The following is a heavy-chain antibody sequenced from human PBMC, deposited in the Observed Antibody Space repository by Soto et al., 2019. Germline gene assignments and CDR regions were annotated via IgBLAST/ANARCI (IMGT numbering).Heavy chain of an antibody. CDR1: GGSISSGGYY. J-gene: IGHJ4*02. Sequence: SETLSLTCTVSGGSISSGGYYWSWIRQHPGKGLEWIGYIYYSGSTYYNPSLKSRVTISVDTSKNQFSLKLSSVTAADTAVYYCVREGRVGATHFDYWGQGTLVTVSS. V-gene: IGHV4-31*03. CDR3: VREGRVGATHFDY. CDR2: IYYSGST. D-gene: IGHD1-26*01.